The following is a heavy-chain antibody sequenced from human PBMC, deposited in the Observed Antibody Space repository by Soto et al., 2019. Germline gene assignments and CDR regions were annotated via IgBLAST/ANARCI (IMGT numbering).Heavy chain of an antibody. D-gene: IGHD6-19*01. CDR3: AKDVSQQWLVHYYYFFGMDV. J-gene: IGHJ6*02. V-gene: IGHV3-30*18. CDR2: ISYDGSNK. Sequence: PGGSLRLSCAASGFTFSSYGMHWVRQAPGKGLGWVAVISYDGSNKYYADSVKGRFTISRDNSKNTLYLQMNSLRAEDPAVYYCAKDVSQQWLVHYYYFFGMDVWGQGTTVTVSS. CDR1: GFTFSSYG.